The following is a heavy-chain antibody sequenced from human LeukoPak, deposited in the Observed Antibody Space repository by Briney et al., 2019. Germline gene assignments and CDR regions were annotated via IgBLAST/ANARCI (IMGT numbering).Heavy chain of an antibody. CDR2: IIPIFGTA. V-gene: IGHV1-69*13. D-gene: IGHD3-22*01. J-gene: IGHJ3*02. Sequence: SVKVSCKASGGTFSSYAISWVRQAPGQGLEWMGGIIPIFGTANYAQKFQGRVTITADESTSTAYMELSSLRSEDTAVYYCARGHISGYYDSSGYHRYHDAFDIWGQGTMVTVSS. CDR3: ARGHISGYYDSSGYHRYHDAFDI. CDR1: GGTFSSYA.